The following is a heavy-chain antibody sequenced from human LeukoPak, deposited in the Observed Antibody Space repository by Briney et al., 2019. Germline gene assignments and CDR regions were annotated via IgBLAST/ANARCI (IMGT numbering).Heavy chain of an antibody. Sequence: PGGSLRLSCTASGFTFGDYAMSWVRQAPGKGLEWVGFIRSKAYGGTTEYAASVKGRSTISRDDSTSIAYLQMNSLKTEDTAVYYCTSCSSISCYTFDFDYWGQGTLVTVSS. CDR3: TSCSSISCYTFDFDY. J-gene: IGHJ4*02. CDR2: IRSKAYGGTT. CDR1: GFTFGDYA. V-gene: IGHV3-49*04. D-gene: IGHD2-2*02.